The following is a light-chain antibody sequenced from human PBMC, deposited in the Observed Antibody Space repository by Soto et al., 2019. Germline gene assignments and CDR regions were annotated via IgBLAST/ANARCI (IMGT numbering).Light chain of an antibody. CDR2: KAS. Sequence: IQMTQSPSTLSASVWDIVTLTCRASQYIHISLAWYQQKPGKAPKLLIYKASSLESGVPSRFSGSGSGTEFTLTISSLQPDDFATYYCQQYNTYLWTFGQGTKVDIK. CDR1: QYIHIS. V-gene: IGKV1-5*03. CDR3: QQYNTYLWT. J-gene: IGKJ1*01.